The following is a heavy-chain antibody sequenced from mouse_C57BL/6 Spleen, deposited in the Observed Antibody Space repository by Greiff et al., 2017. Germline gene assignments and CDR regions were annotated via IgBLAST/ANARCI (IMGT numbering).Heavy chain of an antibody. Sequence: QVQLQQSGAELVRPGASVTLSCKASGYTFTDYEMHWVKQTPVHGLEWIGAIDPETGGPAYNQKFKGKAILTADKSSSTAYMELRSLTSEDSAVYYCTSNYGYDYFDYWGQGTTLTVSS. J-gene: IGHJ2*01. CDR2: IDPETGGP. CDR1: GYTFTDYE. V-gene: IGHV1-15*01. D-gene: IGHD2-2*01. CDR3: TSNYGYDYFDY.